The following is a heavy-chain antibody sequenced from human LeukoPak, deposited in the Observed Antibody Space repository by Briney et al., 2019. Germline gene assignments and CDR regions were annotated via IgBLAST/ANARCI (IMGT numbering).Heavy chain of an antibody. CDR3: ARHRGSYFGNWFDP. Sequence: PSETLSLTCAVYGGSISSYYWSWIRQPPGKGLEWIGYIYYSGSTNYNPSLKSRVTISVDTSKNQFSLKLSSVTAADTAVYYCARHRGSYFGNWFDPWGQGTLVTVSS. V-gene: IGHV4-59*08. CDR2: IYYSGST. CDR1: GGSISSYY. D-gene: IGHD1-26*01. J-gene: IGHJ5*02.